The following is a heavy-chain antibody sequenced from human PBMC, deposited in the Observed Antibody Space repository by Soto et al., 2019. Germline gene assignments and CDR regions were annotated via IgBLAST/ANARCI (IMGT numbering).Heavy chain of an antibody. J-gene: IGHJ4*02. CDR2: IYFSGST. V-gene: IGHV4-39*01. CDR3: ARDVRGVLDS. Sequence: ETLYLTFTVSGSSIRSSSHYWGWIRQPPGKGLEWIGSIYFSGSTYYNPSLKSRVTISVDTSNNQFSLKLSSVTAADTAVYFCARDVRGVLDSWGQGTLVTVSS. D-gene: IGHD3-10*02. CDR1: GSSIRSSSHY.